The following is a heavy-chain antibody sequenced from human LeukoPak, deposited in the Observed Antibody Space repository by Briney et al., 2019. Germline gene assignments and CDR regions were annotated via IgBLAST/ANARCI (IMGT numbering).Heavy chain of an antibody. Sequence: GASVRVSCKVSGSTLSKIYIHWVRQAPGKGFEWMGSVNQENGTTIHAQKFQGRFNMTVDTATDTAYMEMSSLMSDDTAIYYCATGEIVCDYWGEGALVTVSS. J-gene: IGHJ4*02. V-gene: IGHV1-24*01. CDR2: VNQENGTT. CDR1: GSTLSKIY. CDR3: ATGEIVCDY. D-gene: IGHD3-22*01.